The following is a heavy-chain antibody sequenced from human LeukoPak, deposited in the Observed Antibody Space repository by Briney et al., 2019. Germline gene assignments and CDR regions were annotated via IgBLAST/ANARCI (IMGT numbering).Heavy chain of an antibody. V-gene: IGHV3-11*04. CDR1: GVNFTDHH. D-gene: IGHD1-1*01. Sequence: GGSLRLSCATSGVNFTDHHMNWIRQAPGKGLEWISYIDFRGTTIYYADSVKGRFTISRDNAKNSLYLQMNSLRAEDTAVYYCARVQLERLRDAFDIWGHGTMVTVSS. CDR3: ARVQLERLRDAFDI. CDR2: IDFRGTTI. J-gene: IGHJ3*02.